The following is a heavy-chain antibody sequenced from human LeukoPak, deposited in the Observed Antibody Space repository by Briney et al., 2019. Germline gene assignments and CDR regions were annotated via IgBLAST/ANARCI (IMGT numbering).Heavy chain of an antibody. CDR3: ARGEKPYDY. J-gene: IGHJ4*02. D-gene: IGHD1-26*01. CDR2: INAYNGNT. V-gene: IGHV1-18*01. CDR1: GYTFTCYV. Sequence: ASVKVSCKTTGYTFTCYVISWVRQAPGQGLEWMGWINAYNGNTNDAQKFQGRVTMTTDTSTSTAYMELRSLRSADTAVYYCARGEKPYDYWGQGTLVSVSS.